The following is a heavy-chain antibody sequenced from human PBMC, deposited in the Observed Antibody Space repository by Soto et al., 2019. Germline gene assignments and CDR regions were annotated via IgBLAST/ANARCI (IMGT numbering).Heavy chain of an antibody. D-gene: IGHD3-3*01. CDR1: GYTFTDYG. CDR2: VTAFNGNT. J-gene: IGHJ4*02. CDR3: ARISQSDFWSGYSYFFDY. V-gene: IGHV1-18*01. Sequence: QVHLVQSGAEVEKPGASVKVSCKASGYTFTDYGISWVRQAPGQGLQCMAWVTAFNGNTKYAQQFQGRVTLTTDTSTSTGYMDLRSLESDDTAVYYCARISQSDFWSGYSYFFDYWGQGTLVTVSS.